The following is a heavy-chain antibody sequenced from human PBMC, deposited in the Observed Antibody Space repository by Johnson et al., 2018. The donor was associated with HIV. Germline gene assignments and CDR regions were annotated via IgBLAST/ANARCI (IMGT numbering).Heavy chain of an antibody. CDR2: ISYDGSNK. CDR3: ARDGGNDDGGDVGGCALDI. V-gene: IGHV3-30*03. Sequence: QVQLVESGGGLVQPGGSLRLSCAASGFTFSSYGMHWVRQAPGKGLEWVAVISYDGSNKYYADSVKGRFTISRDNSKNTLYLQMNSLRAEDTAVYYCARDGGNDDGGDVGGCALDIWGQGTMVTVSS. CDR1: GFTFSSYG. J-gene: IGHJ3*02. D-gene: IGHD3-16*01.